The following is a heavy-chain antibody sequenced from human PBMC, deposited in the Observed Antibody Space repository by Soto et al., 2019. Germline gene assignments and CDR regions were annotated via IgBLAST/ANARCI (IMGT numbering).Heavy chain of an antibody. D-gene: IGHD3-10*01. CDR1: GYSFTSDL. J-gene: IGHJ5*02. CDR3: ARHTIVGPPGRFDT. V-gene: IGHV5-51*01. CDR2: IYPGDSDT. Sequence: PXESLKISHEGSGYSFTSDLLVWVRQMPGKGLEWLGMIYPGDSDTIYSPSFQGQVTISADKSISTAYLQWRSLKASDTAMYYCARHTIVGPPGRFDTWGQGTLVTVPS.